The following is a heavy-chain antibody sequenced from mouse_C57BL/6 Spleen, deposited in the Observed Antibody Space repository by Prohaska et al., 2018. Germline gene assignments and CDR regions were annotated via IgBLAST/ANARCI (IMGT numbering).Heavy chain of an antibody. D-gene: IGHD3-2*02. V-gene: IGHV1-80*01. J-gene: IGHJ2*01. Sequence: AFSSYWMNWVKQRPGKGLEWIGQIYPGDGDTNYNGKFKGKATLTADKSSSTAYMQLSSLTSEDSAVYFCATAQATYFDYWGQGTTLTVSS. CDR3: ATAQATYFDY. CDR2: IYPGDGDT. CDR1: AFSSYW.